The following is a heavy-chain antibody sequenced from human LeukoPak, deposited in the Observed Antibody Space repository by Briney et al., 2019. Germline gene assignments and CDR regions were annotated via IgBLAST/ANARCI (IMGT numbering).Heavy chain of an antibody. Sequence: GESLKISCKGSGYDFAGYWIVWVRQMPGKGLEWMGIIYPGDSDTRYSPSFQGQVTISADKSIRTAYLQWSSLKASDTAMYYCASGYCSRASCQEWFDPWGQGTLVTVSS. D-gene: IGHD2-2*03. CDR1: GYDFAGYW. V-gene: IGHV5-51*01. J-gene: IGHJ5*02. CDR2: IYPGDSDT. CDR3: ASGYCSRASCQEWFDP.